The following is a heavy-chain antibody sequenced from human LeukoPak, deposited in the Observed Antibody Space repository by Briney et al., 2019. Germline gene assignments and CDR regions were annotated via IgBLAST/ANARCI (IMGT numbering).Heavy chain of an antibody. V-gene: IGHV4-4*07. CDR2: IYTSGST. CDR1: GGSISSYY. J-gene: IGHJ3*02. Sequence: PSETLSLTCTVSGGSISSYYWSWIRQPAGKGLEWIGRIYTSGSTNYNPSLKSRVTMSVDTSKNQFSLKLSSVTAADTAVYYCARQYLAGTSDAFDIWGQGTMVTVSS. CDR3: ARQYLAGTSDAFDI. D-gene: IGHD1-1*01.